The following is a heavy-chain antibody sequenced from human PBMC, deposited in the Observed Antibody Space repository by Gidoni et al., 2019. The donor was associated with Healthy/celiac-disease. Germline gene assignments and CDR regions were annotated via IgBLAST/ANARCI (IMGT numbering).Heavy chain of an antibody. CDR3: ARNSLVIGAFDI. V-gene: IGHV4-61*01. Sequence: QVQLQESGPGLVKPSETLSLTCTVSGGSVSSGSYYWSWIRQPPGKGLEWIGYIYYSGSTNYNPSLKSRVTISVDTSKNQFSLKLSSVTAADTAVYYCARNSLVIGAFDIWGQGTMVTVSS. D-gene: IGHD3-22*01. CDR2: IYYSGST. J-gene: IGHJ3*02. CDR1: GGSVSSGSYY.